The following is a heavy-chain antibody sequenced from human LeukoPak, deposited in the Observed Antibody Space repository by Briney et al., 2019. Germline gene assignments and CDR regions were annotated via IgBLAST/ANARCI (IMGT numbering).Heavy chain of an antibody. CDR3: ARSQTTSSGWDPFDY. CDR2: VSSSGTI. J-gene: IGHJ4*02. Sequence: SETLSLTCTVSGASISNYFCHWIRHPAGKGLESIGRVSSSGTINYNPSLKSRVAMSVDTSRNQFSLKLSSVTAADTAVYYCARSQTTSSGWDPFDYWGQGTLVTVSS. V-gene: IGHV4-4*07. CDR1: GASISNYF. D-gene: IGHD6-19*01.